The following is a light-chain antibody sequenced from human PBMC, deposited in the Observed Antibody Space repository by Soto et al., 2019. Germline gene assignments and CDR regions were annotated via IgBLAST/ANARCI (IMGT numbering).Light chain of an antibody. V-gene: IGLV4-69*01. CDR3: QTWGTGPHVV. CDR1: SGHSSYA. CDR2: LNSDGSH. Sequence: QLVLTQSPSASASLGASVKLTCTLSSGHSSYAIAWHQQQPEKGPRYLMTLNSDGSHSKGDGIPDRFSGSSSGAERYLTISSLQSEDEADYYCQTWGTGPHVVFGGGTKLTVL. J-gene: IGLJ2*01.